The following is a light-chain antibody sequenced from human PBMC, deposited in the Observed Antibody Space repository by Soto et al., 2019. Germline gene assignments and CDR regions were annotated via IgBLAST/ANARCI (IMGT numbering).Light chain of an antibody. CDR1: SSDVGGYNY. V-gene: IGLV2-14*01. CDR2: EVS. J-gene: IGLJ1*01. Sequence: QSVLTQPASVSGSPGQSITISCTGTSSDVGGYNYVSWYQQHPGKAPKLMIYEVSNRPSGVSNRFSGSKSGNTASLTISGLQAEDEADYFCNSYGSTSTRYVFGTGTEVTVL. CDR3: NSYGSTSTRYV.